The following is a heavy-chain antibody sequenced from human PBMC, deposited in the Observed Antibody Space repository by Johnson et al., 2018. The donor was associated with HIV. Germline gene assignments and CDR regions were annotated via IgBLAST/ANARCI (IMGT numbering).Heavy chain of an antibody. CDR1: GFTFEDHG. CDR2: IDWNGGRQ. D-gene: IGHD1-26*01. Sequence: VQLVESGGGVVRPGGSLKLSCVGSGFTFEDHGMSWVRQAPGKGLEWVSGIDWNGGRQGYVDSVKGRFTISRDNAKNSLYLQMNSLRAEDTALYYCARGWVGATLRAFDIWGQGTMVTVSS. J-gene: IGHJ3*02. V-gene: IGHV3-20*04. CDR3: ARGWVGATLRAFDI.